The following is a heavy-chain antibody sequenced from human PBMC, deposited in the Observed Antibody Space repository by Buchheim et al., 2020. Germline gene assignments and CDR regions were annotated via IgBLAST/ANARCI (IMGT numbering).Heavy chain of an antibody. D-gene: IGHD3-3*01. Sequence: EVQLVESGGGLVQPGGSLRLSCAASGFTFSSYEMNWVRQAPGKGLEWVSYISSSGSTIYYADSVKGRFTISRDNAKNSLYLQMNSLRAEDTAVYYCAREAYDFWSGSHYGMDVWGQGTT. CDR3: AREAYDFWSGSHYGMDV. CDR1: GFTFSSYE. CDR2: ISSSGSTI. J-gene: IGHJ6*02. V-gene: IGHV3-48*03.